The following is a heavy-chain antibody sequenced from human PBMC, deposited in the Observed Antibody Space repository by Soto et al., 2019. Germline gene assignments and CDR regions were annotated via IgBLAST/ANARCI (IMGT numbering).Heavy chain of an antibody. V-gene: IGHV4-30-2*01. J-gene: IGHJ4*02. D-gene: IGHD6-19*01. Sequence: QLQLQESGSGLVKPSQTLSLTCAVSGGSISSGGYSWSWIRQPPGKGLEWIGYIYHSGSTYYNPPPTSRVTIPVDRFKNQFSLKLSSVTAADTAVYYCARSGGLGAVAADYWGQGTLVTVSS. CDR2: IYHSGST. CDR1: GGSISSGGYS. CDR3: ARSGGLGAVAADY.